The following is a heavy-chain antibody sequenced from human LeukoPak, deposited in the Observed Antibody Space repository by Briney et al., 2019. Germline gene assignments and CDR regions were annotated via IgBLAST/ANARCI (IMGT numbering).Heavy chain of an antibody. V-gene: IGHV4-59*01. CDR2: IYYSGST. CDR3: ARGPSYYYDSSGYYQDGYYFDY. J-gene: IGHJ4*02. CDR1: GGSISSYY. Sequence: PSETLSLTCTVSGGSISSYYWSWIRQPPGKGLEWIGYIYYSGSTNYNPSLKSRVTISVDTSNNQFSLKLSSVTATDTAVYYCARGPSYYYDSSGYYQDGYYFDYWGQGTLVTVSS. D-gene: IGHD3-22*01.